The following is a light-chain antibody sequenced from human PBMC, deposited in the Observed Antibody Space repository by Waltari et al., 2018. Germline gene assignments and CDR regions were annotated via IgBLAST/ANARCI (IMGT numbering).Light chain of an antibody. J-gene: IGLJ2*01. CDR1: TGDIRGYKY. Sequence: QSALTQPRSVSGSPGQSVTISCTETTGDIRGYKYVSWYQQYTGKDPNIIIFDVSHRPPVVPNRFSGYKSGNTASLTISGLQAEDEAYYYCSSHTGGYIFDVLFGGGTKLTVL. CDR3: SSHTGGYIFDVL. V-gene: IGLV2-11*01. CDR2: DVS.